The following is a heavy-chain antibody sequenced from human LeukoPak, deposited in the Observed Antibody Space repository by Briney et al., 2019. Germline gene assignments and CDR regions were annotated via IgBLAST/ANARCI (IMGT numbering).Heavy chain of an antibody. CDR3: ARVEWYCSGGSCYGNWFDP. D-gene: IGHD2-15*01. CDR1: GFTFSDYY. Sequence: PGGSLRLSCAASGFTFSDYYMSWIRQAPGKGLEWVSYISSSSSYTNYADSVKGRFTISRDNAKNSPYLQMNSLRAEDTAVYYRARVEWYCSGGSCYGNWFDPWGQGTLVTVSS. CDR2: ISSSSSYT. V-gene: IGHV3-11*05. J-gene: IGHJ5*02.